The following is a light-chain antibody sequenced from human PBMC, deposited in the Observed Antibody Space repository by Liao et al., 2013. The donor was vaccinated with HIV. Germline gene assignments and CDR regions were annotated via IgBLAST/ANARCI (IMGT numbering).Light chain of an antibody. J-gene: IGLJ2*01. Sequence: SYELTQSPSASVAPGKTASITCGGDSIGSTSVHWYQQRPGQAPVLVIYYDSDRPSGIPERFSGSNSGNTATLTISWVEGGDEADYYCQVWDSSSDHVIFGGGTKLTVL. CDR3: QVWDSSSDHVI. V-gene: IGLV3-21*01. CDR2: YDS. CDR1: SIGSTS.